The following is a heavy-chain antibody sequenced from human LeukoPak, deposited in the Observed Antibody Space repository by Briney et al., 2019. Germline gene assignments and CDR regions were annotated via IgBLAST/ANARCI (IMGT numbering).Heavy chain of an antibody. V-gene: IGHV1-69*05. CDR3: ARESVITIFGVVIFRPLFDY. J-gene: IGHJ4*02. CDR2: IIPIFGTA. Sequence: SVKVSCKASGGTFSSYAISWLRQAPGQGLERMGGIIPIFGTANYAQKFQGRVTITTDESTSTAYMELSSLRSEDTAVYYCARESVITIFGVVIFRPLFDYWGQGTLVTVSS. D-gene: IGHD3-3*01. CDR1: GGTFSSYA.